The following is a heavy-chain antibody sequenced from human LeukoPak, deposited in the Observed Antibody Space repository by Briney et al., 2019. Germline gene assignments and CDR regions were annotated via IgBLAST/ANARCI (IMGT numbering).Heavy chain of an antibody. CDR3: ARRRHDYSNRSTYYYYYYMDV. V-gene: IGHV3-30*04. D-gene: IGHD4-11*01. CDR2: ISYDGSNK. Sequence: GGSLRLSCAASGFTFSSYAMHWVRQAPGKGLEWVAVISYDGSNKYYADSVKGRFTISRDNSKNTLYLQMNSLRAEDTAVYYCARRRHDYSNRSTYYYYYYMDVWGKGTTVTVSS. J-gene: IGHJ6*03. CDR1: GFTFSSYA.